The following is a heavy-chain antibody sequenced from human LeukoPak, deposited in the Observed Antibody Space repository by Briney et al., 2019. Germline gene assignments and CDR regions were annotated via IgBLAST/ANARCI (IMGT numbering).Heavy chain of an antibody. Sequence: GGSLRLSCAASGFTFSNYWMSWVRQAPGKGLEWVASIHQHGNEKYFVDSVRGRFTISRDNAKNSLYLQMSSLRAEDTAVYYCATLNGPLFEYRGQGTLVTVSS. CDR2: IHQHGNEK. CDR1: GFTFSNYW. V-gene: IGHV3-7*01. CDR3: ATLNGPLFEY. J-gene: IGHJ4*02. D-gene: IGHD2-8*01.